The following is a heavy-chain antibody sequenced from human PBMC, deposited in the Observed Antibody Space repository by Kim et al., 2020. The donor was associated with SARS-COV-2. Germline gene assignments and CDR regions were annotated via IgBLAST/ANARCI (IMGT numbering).Heavy chain of an antibody. CDR3: ASTHDYYGPRTHNDY. J-gene: IGHJ4*02. CDR1: GGSFSGYY. CDR2: INHSGST. D-gene: IGHD3-10*01. V-gene: IGHV4-34*01. Sequence: SETLSLTCAVYGGSFSGYYWSWIRQPPGKGLEWIGEINHSGSTNYNPSLKSRVTISVDTSKNQFSLKLSSVTAADTAVYYCASTHDYYGPRTHNDYWGQGTLVTVSS.